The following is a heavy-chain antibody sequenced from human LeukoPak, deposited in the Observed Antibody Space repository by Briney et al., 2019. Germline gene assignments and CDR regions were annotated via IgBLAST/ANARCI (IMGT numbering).Heavy chain of an antibody. D-gene: IGHD5-18*01. V-gene: IGHV4-38-2*02. J-gene: IGHJ4*02. CDR2: IYHSGST. CDR3: ARGRVLYSYGTRFDY. Sequence: SETLSLTCTVSGYSISSGYYWGWIRQPPGKGLEWIGSIYHSGSTYYNPSLKSRVTISVDTSKNQFSLKLSSVTAADTAVYYCARGRVLYSYGTRFDYWGQGTLVTVSS. CDR1: GYSISSGYY.